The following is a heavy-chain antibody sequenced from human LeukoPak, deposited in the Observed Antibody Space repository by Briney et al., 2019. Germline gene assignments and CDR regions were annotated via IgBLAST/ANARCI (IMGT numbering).Heavy chain of an antibody. D-gene: IGHD2-2*01. CDR3: ARVLPRYCSSTSCYQGDMSPWFAP. V-gene: IGHV4-34*01. Sequence: SETLSLTCAVYGGSFSGYYWSWIRQPPGKGLEWIGEINHSGSTNYNPSLKSRVTISVDTSKNQFSLKLSSVTAADTAVYYCARVLPRYCSSTSCYQGDMSPWFAPWGQGTLVTVSS. J-gene: IGHJ5*02. CDR2: INHSGST. CDR1: GGSFSGYY.